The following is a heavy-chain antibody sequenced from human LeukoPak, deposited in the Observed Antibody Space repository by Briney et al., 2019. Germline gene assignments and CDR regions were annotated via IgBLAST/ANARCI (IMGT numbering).Heavy chain of an antibody. V-gene: IGHV3-23*01. CDR1: GYTFSNYA. CDR3: AKSEAAAGTYLSDY. CDR2: VSGSGDTT. J-gene: IGHJ4*02. Sequence: QPGGSLRLSCAASGYTFSNYAMTWVRQAPGKGLEWVSAVSGSGDTTYYADSVKGRFTISRDNSKNTLYVQMNSLRAEDTAVYYCAKSEAAAGTYLSDYWGQGTLVTVSS. D-gene: IGHD6-13*01.